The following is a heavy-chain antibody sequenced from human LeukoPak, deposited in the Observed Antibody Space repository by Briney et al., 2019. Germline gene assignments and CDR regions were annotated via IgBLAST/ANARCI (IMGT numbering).Heavy chain of an antibody. CDR3: ARPHYYDSSGYYQTDGMDV. CDR2: IIPILGIA. CDR1: GGTFSSYA. J-gene: IGHJ6*02. D-gene: IGHD3-22*01. Sequence: GASVKVSCKAFGGTFSSYAISWVRQAPGQGLEWMGRIIPILGIANYAQKFQGRVTITADKSTSTAYMELSSLRSEDTAVYYCARPHYYDSSGYYQTDGMDVWGQGTTVTVSS. V-gene: IGHV1-69*04.